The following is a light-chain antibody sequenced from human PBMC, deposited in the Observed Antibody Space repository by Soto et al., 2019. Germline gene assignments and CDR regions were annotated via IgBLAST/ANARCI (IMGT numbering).Light chain of an antibody. CDR3: SSHASGSTLI. Sequence: QSALTQPASVSGSPGQSTTISCTGTSSDVGTYNHISWYQQHPGKAPKLIIYDVTSRPSVVSNRFSGSKSGNTASLTISGLQAEDEADYYCSSHASGSTLIFGGGTKVTVL. J-gene: IGLJ2*01. V-gene: IGLV2-14*03. CDR1: SSDVGTYNH. CDR2: DVT.